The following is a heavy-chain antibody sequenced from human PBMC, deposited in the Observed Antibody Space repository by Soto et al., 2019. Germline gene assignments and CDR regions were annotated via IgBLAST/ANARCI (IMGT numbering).Heavy chain of an antibody. CDR1: GFTFTSSA. J-gene: IGHJ4*02. CDR3: AAAPYYDILTGYYRLDY. V-gene: IGHV1-58*03. CDR2: IVVGGGNT. Sequence: QMQLVQSGPEMKRPGTSVKVSCKASGFTFTSSAVQWVRQARGQRLEWIGWIVVGGGNTNYAQNFQERVTINRDMSTTTAYMEMISLRSEDTAVYYCAAAPYYDILTGYYRLDYWGQGTLVTVSS. D-gene: IGHD3-9*01.